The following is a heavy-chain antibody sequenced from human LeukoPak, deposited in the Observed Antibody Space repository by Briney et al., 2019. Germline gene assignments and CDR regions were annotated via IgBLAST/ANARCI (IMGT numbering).Heavy chain of an antibody. J-gene: IGHJ4*02. CDR3: AGATATGTGRAFHY. CDR2: VCHSGST. CDR1: GESITAYY. V-gene: IGHV4-34*01. Sequence: PSETLSLTCAVYGESITAYYWTWIRQPPGKRLEWIGEVCHSGSTNYNPSLKSRVTMSVDMSKNQFSLKLNSVTAADTAVYYCAGATATGTGRAFHYWAQGNLVPVPS. D-gene: IGHD3-10*01.